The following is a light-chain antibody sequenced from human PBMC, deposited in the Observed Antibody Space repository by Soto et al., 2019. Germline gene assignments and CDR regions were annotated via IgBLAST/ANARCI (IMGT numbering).Light chain of an antibody. J-gene: IGLJ2*01. CDR1: SSNIGGNT. CDR3: AAWDDSLNGPV. CDR2: SNN. V-gene: IGLV1-44*01. Sequence: QSVLTQPPSASGTPGQRVTISCSGSSSNIGGNTVNWYQQLPRTAPKLLIYSNNQRPSGVPDRFSGSKSGTSASLAISGLQSEDEADYYCAAWDDSLNGPVFGGGTKVTVL.